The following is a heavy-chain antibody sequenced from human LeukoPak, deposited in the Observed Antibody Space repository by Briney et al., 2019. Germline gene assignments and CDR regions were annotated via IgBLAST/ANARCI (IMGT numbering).Heavy chain of an antibody. V-gene: IGHV3-74*01. CDR1: GFTFSSHW. CDR3: ASRGINGVLIWGSGFDY. D-gene: IGHD2-8*01. CDR2: INNDGSST. J-gene: IGHJ4*02. Sequence: GGSLRLSCAASGFTFSSHWMHWVRQAPGKGLVWVSRINNDGSSTSYADSVKGRFTISRDNAKNTLYLQMNSLRAEDTAVYYCASRGINGVLIWGSGFDYWGQGTLVTVSS.